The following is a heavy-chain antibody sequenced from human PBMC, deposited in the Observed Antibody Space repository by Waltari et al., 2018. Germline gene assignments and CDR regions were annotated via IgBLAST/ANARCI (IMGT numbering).Heavy chain of an antibody. J-gene: IGHJ6*02. CDR3: ARLIVATIHGMDV. CDR2: IYHSGST. CDR1: GYSISSGYY. D-gene: IGHD5-12*01. V-gene: IGHV4-38-2*01. Sequence: QVQLQESGPGLVHPSETLSLTCAVSGYSISSGYYWGWIRQPPGKGLEWIGSIYHSGSTYYNPSLKSRVTISVDTSKNQFSLKLSSVTAADTAVYYCARLIVATIHGMDVWGQGTTVTVSS.